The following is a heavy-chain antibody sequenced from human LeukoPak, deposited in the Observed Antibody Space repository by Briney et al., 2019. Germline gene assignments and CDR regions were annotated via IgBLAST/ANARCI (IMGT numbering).Heavy chain of an antibody. CDR3: ARAAHRYCSSTSCQRIDAFDI. CDR1: GGTFSSYA. D-gene: IGHD2-2*01. J-gene: IGHJ3*02. Sequence: GASVKVSCKASGGTFSSYAISWVRQAPGQGLEWMGGIIPIFGTANYAQKFQGRVTITADESTSTAYMELSSLRSEDTAVYYCARAAHRYCSSTSCQRIDAFDIWGQGTMVTVSS. CDR2: IIPIFGTA. V-gene: IGHV1-69*13.